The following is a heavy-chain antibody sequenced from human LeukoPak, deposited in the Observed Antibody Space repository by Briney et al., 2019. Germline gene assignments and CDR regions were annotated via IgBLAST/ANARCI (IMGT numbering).Heavy chain of an antibody. V-gene: IGHV1-69-2*01. D-gene: IGHD3-10*01. CDR2: IDPADGET. Sequence: ASVKVSCKASGYPFIDYNIHWMQQAPGEGLEWMGRIDPADGETAYAENFQGRVTFTADTSTNTVYMELNSLTFADRAVYYCARDHEERGPYLDLWGQGTLVIVSS. J-gene: IGHJ4*02. CDR1: GYPFIDYN. CDR3: ARDHEERGPYLDL.